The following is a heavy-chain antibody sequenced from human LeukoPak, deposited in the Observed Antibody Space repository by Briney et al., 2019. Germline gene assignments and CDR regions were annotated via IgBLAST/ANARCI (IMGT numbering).Heavy chain of an antibody. J-gene: IGHJ5*01. V-gene: IGHV3-7*01. CDR3: VKEVHGESRPDS. Sequence: GGSLRLSCVASGFRFTSYPMNWVRQFPGKGLEWLANIKQDGSQKYYVDSVKGRFTISRDNAKNTLYLQMNSLRVEDTAVYYCVKEVHGESRPDSWGQGTLVTVSS. CDR2: IKQDGSQK. D-gene: IGHD3-10*01. CDR1: GFRFTSYP.